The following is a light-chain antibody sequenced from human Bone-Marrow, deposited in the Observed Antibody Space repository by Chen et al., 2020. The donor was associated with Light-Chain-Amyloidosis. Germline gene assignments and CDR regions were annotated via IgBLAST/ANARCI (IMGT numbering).Light chain of an antibody. J-gene: IGKJ4*01. CDR3: QQYGTSPLT. V-gene: IGKV3-20*01. CDR1: QTISSNY. CDR2: GSS. Sequence: EIVLTQSPCTLSLSPGEGANLSCRTSQTISSNYLTWYQQKFGQAPRLLIYGSSSRATGIPDRFTGSGSGTDFTFTINRRETEDFGMYNCQQYGTSPLTFGGGTKVEIK.